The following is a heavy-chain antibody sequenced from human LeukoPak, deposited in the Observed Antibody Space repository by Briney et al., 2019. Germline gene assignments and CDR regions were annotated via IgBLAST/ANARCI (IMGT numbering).Heavy chain of an antibody. CDR1: GFTFSDYS. J-gene: IGHJ4*02. CDR2: ITSTSDTI. D-gene: IGHD3-22*01. CDR3: ARSSGYPFFDY. Sequence: GGSLRLSCEASGFTFSDYSMNWVRQAPGGPLEWLSYITSTSDTIYYADSVKSRFTSSRDNAKNSVYLQMNSLRAGDTAVYYCARSSGYPFFDYWGQGTLVTVSS. V-gene: IGHV3-48*01.